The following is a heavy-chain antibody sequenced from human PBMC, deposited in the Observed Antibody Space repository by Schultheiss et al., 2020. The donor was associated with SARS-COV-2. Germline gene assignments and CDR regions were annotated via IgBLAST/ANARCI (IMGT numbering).Heavy chain of an antibody. Sequence: GESLKISCAASGFTFSSYGMHWVRQAPGKGLEWVAVIWYDGSNKYYADSVKGRFTISRNNSKNTLYLQMNSLRAEDTAVYYCAKMRHIVVVTAILDYWGQGTLVTVSS. D-gene: IGHD2-21*02. V-gene: IGHV3-33*06. J-gene: IGHJ4*02. CDR1: GFTFSSYG. CDR2: IWYDGSNK. CDR3: AKMRHIVVVTAILDY.